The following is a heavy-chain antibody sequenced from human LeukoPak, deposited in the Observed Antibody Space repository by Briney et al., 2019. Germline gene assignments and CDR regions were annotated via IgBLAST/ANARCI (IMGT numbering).Heavy chain of an antibody. Sequence: GGSLRLSCAASGFTFSSYAMSWVRQAPGKGLEWVSGLSGSGDDTDYADSVKGRFTISRDNSKNTVCLQMNSLRAEDTAVYYCAVQRGGDGCNTFDYWGQGTLVTVSS. CDR2: LSGSGDDT. V-gene: IGHV3-23*01. D-gene: IGHD5-24*01. J-gene: IGHJ4*02. CDR1: GFTFSSYA. CDR3: AVQRGGDGCNTFDY.